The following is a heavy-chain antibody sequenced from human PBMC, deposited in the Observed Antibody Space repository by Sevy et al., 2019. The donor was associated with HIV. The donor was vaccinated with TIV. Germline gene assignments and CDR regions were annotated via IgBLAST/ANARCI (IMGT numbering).Heavy chain of an antibody. CDR3: ARMGMAAGAHWKGVTQDFDY. V-gene: IGHV3-21*01. CDR1: GFTFSSYS. Sequence: GGSLRLSCAASGFTFSSYSMNWVRQAPGKGLEWVSSISSSSSYIYYADSVKGRFTISRDNAKNSLYLQMNSLRAEDTAVYYCARMGMAAGAHWKGVTQDFDYWGQGTLVTVSS. CDR2: ISSSSSYI. J-gene: IGHJ4*02. D-gene: IGHD6-13*01.